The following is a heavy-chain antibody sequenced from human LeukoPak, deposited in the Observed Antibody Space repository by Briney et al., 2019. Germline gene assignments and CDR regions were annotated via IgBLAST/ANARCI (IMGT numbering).Heavy chain of an antibody. J-gene: IGHJ4*02. CDR2: INSDGSTT. V-gene: IGHV3-74*01. Sequence: GGSLRLSCTASGFTFSSYWMHWVRQAPGKGLVWVSRINSDGSTTTYADSVKGRFTISRDNSKNTLYLQMNSLRAEDTAVYYCAKDSYYYGSTTIDYWGQGTLVTVSS. D-gene: IGHD3-10*01. CDR3: AKDSYYYGSTTIDY. CDR1: GFTFSSYW.